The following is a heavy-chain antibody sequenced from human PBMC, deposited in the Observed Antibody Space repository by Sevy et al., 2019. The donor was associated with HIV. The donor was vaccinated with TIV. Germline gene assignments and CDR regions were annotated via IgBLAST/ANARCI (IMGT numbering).Heavy chain of an antibody. V-gene: IGHV1-8*01. D-gene: IGHD6-13*01. J-gene: IGHJ6*02. CDR3: PRGVYSSSWYSVSDYYYGMDV. CDR1: GYTFTSYD. Sequence: ATVKVSCKASGYTFTSYDINWVRQATGQGLEWMGWMNPNSGNTGYAQKFQGRVTMTRNTSISTAYMELSSLRSEDTAVYYCPRGVYSSSWYSVSDYYYGMDVWGQGTTVTVSS. CDR2: MNPNSGNT.